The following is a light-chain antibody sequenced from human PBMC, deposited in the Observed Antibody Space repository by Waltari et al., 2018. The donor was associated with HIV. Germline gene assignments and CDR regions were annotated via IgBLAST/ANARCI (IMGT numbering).Light chain of an antibody. Sequence: QSVLTQPPSASGTPGQRVTISCSGSRSNIGKNFIYWYQQFPGTAPKLLIYRNDQRPSGVPDRFSGSKSGTSASLAISGLRSEDEADYYCATWDDSLGGWVFGGGTKLTVL. CDR3: ATWDDSLGGWV. CDR2: RND. J-gene: IGLJ3*02. V-gene: IGLV1-47*01. CDR1: RSNIGKNF.